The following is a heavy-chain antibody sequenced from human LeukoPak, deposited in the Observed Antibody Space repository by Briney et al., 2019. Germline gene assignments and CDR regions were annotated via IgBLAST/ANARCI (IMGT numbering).Heavy chain of an antibody. CDR2: ISDIGGTT. Sequence: GGSLRLSCAASGFTFSSYAMTWVRQAPGKGLEWVSTISDIGGTTYYADSVKGRFTISRDNSKNTLYLQMNSLRAEDTAVYYCAKDYYDSSGYYDYDAFDIWGQGTMVTVSS. D-gene: IGHD3-22*01. CDR3: AKDYYDSSGYYDYDAFDI. CDR1: GFTFSSYA. J-gene: IGHJ3*02. V-gene: IGHV3-23*01.